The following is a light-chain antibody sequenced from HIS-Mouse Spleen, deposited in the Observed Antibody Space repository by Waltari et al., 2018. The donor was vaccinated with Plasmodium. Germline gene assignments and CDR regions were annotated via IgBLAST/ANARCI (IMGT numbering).Light chain of an antibody. CDR1: QSVSIY. V-gene: IGKV3-11*01. J-gene: IGKJ4*01. Sequence: EIVLTQSPATLSLSPGERATLPCRASQSVSIYLTWYQQKPGQAPRLLIYAASNRATGIPARFSGSGSGTDFTLTISSLEPEDFAVYYCQQRSNWPPLTFGGGTKVEIK. CDR3: QQRSNWPPLT. CDR2: AAS.